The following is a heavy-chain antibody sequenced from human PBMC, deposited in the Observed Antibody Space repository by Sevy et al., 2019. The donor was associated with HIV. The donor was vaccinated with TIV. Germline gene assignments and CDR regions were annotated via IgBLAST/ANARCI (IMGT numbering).Heavy chain of an antibody. D-gene: IGHD3-10*01. V-gene: IGHV3-23*01. Sequence: GGSLRLSCAASGFTFSSYAMSWVRQAPGKRLEWVSAISGSGGSTYYADSVKGRFTISRDNSKNTRYLQMNSLRAEDTAVYYCAKGGGVLLWFGELLRAFDIWGQGTMVTVSS. CDR3: AKGGGVLLWFGELLRAFDI. J-gene: IGHJ3*02. CDR1: GFTFSSYA. CDR2: ISGSGGST.